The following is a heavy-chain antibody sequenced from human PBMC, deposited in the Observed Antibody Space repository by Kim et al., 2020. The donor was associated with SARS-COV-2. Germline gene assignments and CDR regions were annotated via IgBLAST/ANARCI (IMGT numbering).Heavy chain of an antibody. CDR1: GFTFSSYA. Sequence: GGSLRLSCAASGFTFSSYAMSWIRQAPGKGLEWVSAISGSGGSTYYADSVKGRFTISRDNSKNTLYLQMNSLRAEDTAVYYCAHTEWFRTRGGMDVWVQGTTVTVSS. J-gene: IGHJ6*02. CDR3: AHTEWFRTRGGMDV. V-gene: IGHV3-23*01. D-gene: IGHD3-3*01. CDR2: ISGSGGST.